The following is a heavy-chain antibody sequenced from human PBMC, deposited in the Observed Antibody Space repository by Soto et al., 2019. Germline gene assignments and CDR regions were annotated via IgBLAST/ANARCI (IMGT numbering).Heavy chain of an antibody. CDR1: GYTFTGYY. J-gene: IGHJ4*02. D-gene: IGHD6-6*01. V-gene: IGHV1-2*02. CDR3: ARVQLLVRPGSSAPGY. CDR2: INPNSGGT. Sequence: ASVKVSCKASGYTFTGYYMHWVRQAPGQGLEWMGWINPNSGGTNYAQKFQGRVTMTRDTSTSTAYMELSRLRSDDTAVYYCARVQLLVRPGSSAPGYWGQATLVTVSS.